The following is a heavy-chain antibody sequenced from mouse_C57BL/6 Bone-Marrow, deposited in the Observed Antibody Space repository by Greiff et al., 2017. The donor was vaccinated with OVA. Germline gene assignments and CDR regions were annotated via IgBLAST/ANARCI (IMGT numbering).Heavy chain of an antibody. V-gene: IGHV5-6*01. CDR3: ARHQAWFAY. Sequence: EVQVVESGGDLVKPGGSVKLSCAASGFTFSSYGMSWVRQTPDKRLEWVATISSGGSYTNYPDSVKGRFTFSRDNSKNTLYLQMSSLKSEDTAMYCCARHQAWFAYWGQGTLVTVSA. CDR2: ISSGGSYT. J-gene: IGHJ3*01. CDR1: GFTFSSYG.